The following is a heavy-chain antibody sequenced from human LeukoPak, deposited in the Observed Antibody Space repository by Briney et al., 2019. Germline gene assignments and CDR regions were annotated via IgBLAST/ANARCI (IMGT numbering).Heavy chain of an antibody. Sequence: GASVKVSCKASGYTFTGYYMHWVRQAPGQGLEWMGWINTNTGNPTYAQGFTGRFVFSLDTSVSTAYLQISSLKAEDTAVYYCARARDPGGFWSGYYDYYYYLDVWGKGTTVTVSS. CDR2: INTNTGNP. CDR1: GYTFTGYY. CDR3: ARARDPGGFWSGYYDYYYYLDV. J-gene: IGHJ6*03. D-gene: IGHD3-3*01. V-gene: IGHV7-4-1*02.